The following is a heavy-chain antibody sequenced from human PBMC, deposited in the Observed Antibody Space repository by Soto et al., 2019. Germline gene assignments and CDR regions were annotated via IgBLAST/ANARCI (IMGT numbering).Heavy chain of an antibody. Sequence: EVQLVESGGGLVQPGGSLRLSCAASGFTFSSYWMHWVRQAPGKGLVWVSRINSDGSSTSYADSVKGRFTISRDNDKNTLYLQMNSLRAEDTAVYYCARAKGYCSGGSCYSGHERTPNDDFDIWGQGTMVTVSS. J-gene: IGHJ3*02. V-gene: IGHV3-74*01. CDR3: ARAKGYCSGGSCYSGHERTPNDDFDI. CDR1: GFTFSSYW. D-gene: IGHD2-15*01. CDR2: INSDGSST.